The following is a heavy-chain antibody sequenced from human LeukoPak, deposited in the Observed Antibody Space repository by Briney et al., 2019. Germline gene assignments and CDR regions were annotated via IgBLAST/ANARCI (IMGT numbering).Heavy chain of an antibody. CDR1: GFTFSDYY. J-gene: IGHJ3*02. CDR2: ISSSGSTI. V-gene: IGHV3-11*01. Sequence: GGSLRLSCAASGFTFSDYYMSWIRQAPGKELEWVSYISSSGSTIYYADSVKGRFTISRDNAKNSLYLQMNSLRAEDTAVYYCAKDQVPAAIGPYDAFDIWGQGTMVTVSS. D-gene: IGHD2-2*02. CDR3: AKDQVPAAIGPYDAFDI.